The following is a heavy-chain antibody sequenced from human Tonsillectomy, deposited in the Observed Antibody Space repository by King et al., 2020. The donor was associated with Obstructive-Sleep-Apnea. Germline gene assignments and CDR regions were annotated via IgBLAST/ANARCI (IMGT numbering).Heavy chain of an antibody. CDR2: IDPSDSYT. J-gene: IGHJ6*02. Sequence: VQLVESGAEVKKPGESLRISCKGSGYSFTSYWISWVRQMPGKVLGWLGRIDPSDSYTNYSPSFQVHVTISADKSISTAYLQWSCLKASDTAMYYCARHVASYCSGGSCQPYYYYGMDVWGQGTTVTVSS. V-gene: IGHV5-10-1*01. CDR1: GYSFTSYW. CDR3: ARHVASYCSGGSCQPYYYYGMDV. D-gene: IGHD2-15*01.